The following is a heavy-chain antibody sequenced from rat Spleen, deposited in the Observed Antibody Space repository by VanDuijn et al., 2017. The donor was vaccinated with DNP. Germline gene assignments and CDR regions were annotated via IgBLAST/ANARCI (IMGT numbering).Heavy chain of an antibody. CDR3: ARGLNYGGYNYYWYFDF. J-gene: IGHJ1*01. Sequence: EVQVQESGPGLVKPSQSLSLTCSVTGYSITSNYWAWIRKFPGNKMEWMGYISYSGYTGYNPSLKSRISITRDTSKNQFFLQLNSVTNEDTATYYCARGLNYGGYNYYWYFDFWGPGTMVTVSS. CDR2: ISYSGYT. V-gene: IGHV3-1*01. CDR1: GYSITSNY. D-gene: IGHD1-11*01.